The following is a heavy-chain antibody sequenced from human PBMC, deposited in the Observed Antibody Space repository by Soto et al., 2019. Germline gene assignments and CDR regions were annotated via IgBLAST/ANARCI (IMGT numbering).Heavy chain of an antibody. J-gene: IGHJ6*02. CDR3: ARDGGRLMIASIDV. Sequence: SETLSLTCTVSDGSISDYYWSWIRQPAGKGLEWIGRVFASGSTNYNPSLKSRVTMSVDTSKNQFSLRLSSVTAADTAVYYCARDGGRLMIASIDVWGRGTTVTVS. D-gene: IGHD3-16*01. CDR2: VFASGST. V-gene: IGHV4-4*07. CDR1: DGSISDYY.